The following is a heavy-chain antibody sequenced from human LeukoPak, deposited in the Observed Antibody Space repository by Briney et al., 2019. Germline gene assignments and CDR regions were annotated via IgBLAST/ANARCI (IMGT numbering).Heavy chain of an antibody. CDR2: IYYSGST. V-gene: IGHV4-39*01. CDR3: ARGRGDYGLNYFDY. CDR1: GDSISSSSYY. J-gene: IGHJ4*02. D-gene: IGHD4-17*01. Sequence: SETLSLTCTVSGDSISSSSYYWGWIRQPPGKGLEWIGSIYYSGSTYYNPSLKSRVTMSVDTSENQFSLKLSSVTAADTAVYYCARGRGDYGLNYFDYWGQGTLVTVSS.